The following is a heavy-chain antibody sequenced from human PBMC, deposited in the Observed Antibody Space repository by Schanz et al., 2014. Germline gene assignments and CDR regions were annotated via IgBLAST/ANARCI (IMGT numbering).Heavy chain of an antibody. CDR1: RFTIRRNP. D-gene: IGHD6-6*01. Sequence: QVQLVESGGGVVQPGRSLRLSCTGSRFTIRRNPIHWVRQAPGKGLERVAVMSYDGSNKYYADSVKGRFTISRDNAKNTFYLHMNSLRNEDTAVYYCVPMSIAAHWGQGTLVTVSS. CDR2: MSYDGSNK. J-gene: IGHJ4*02. V-gene: IGHV3-30*14. CDR3: VPMSIAAH.